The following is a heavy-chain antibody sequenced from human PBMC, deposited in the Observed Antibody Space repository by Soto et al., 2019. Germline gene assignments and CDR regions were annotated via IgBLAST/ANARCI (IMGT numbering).Heavy chain of an antibody. CDR2: INPNSGGT. D-gene: IGHD6-13*01. V-gene: IGHV1-2*04. J-gene: IGHJ6*02. Sequence: ASVKVSCKASGYTFTGYYMHWVRQAPGQGLEWMGWINPNSGGTNYAQKFQGWVTMTRDTSISTAYMELSRLRSDDTAVYYCARAKPKSAGLLDFYYYYGMDVWGQGTTVTVSS. CDR1: GYTFTGYY. CDR3: ARAKPKSAGLLDFYYYYGMDV.